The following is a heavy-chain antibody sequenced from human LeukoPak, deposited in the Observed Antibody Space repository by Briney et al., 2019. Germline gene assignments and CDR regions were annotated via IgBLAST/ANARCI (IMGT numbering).Heavy chain of an antibody. CDR1: GGSISSYY. CDR3: ARDGYYYDSRGYYF. D-gene: IGHD3-22*01. Sequence: PSEALSLTCTVSGGSISSYYWSWIRQPAGKGLEWIGRIYTTGITNYNPSLKSRVTMSVDTSKNQFSLKLTSVTAADTAVYYCARDGYYYDSRGYYFWGQGTLVTVSS. CDR2: IYTTGIT. J-gene: IGHJ4*02. V-gene: IGHV4-4*07.